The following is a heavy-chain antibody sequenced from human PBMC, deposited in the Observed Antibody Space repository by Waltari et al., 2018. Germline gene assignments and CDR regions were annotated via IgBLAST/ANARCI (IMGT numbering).Heavy chain of an antibody. CDR3: ARTGNKYSFDY. J-gene: IGHJ4*02. D-gene: IGHD2-15*01. CDR1: GGSISTSNW. CDR2: IHHSGAT. Sequence: QVLLQESGPGLVKPSGTLSLTCAVSGGSISTSNWWNWFRQPPGKGLEWIGEIHHSGATNYSPSLRSQVTMSIDKSKNQLSLILTSVTAADTAVYYCARTGNKYSFDYWGQGTLVTVSS. V-gene: IGHV4-4*02.